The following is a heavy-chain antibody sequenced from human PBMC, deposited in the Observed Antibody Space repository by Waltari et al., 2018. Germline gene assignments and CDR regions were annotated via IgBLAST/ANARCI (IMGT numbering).Heavy chain of an antibody. CDR3: LNYDFDS. D-gene: IGHD1-7*01. J-gene: IGHJ4*02. CDR1: GFNFSNYL. CDR2: INNDGSII. Sequence: DVQVVESGGGLVRPGVSMRRSCTGSGFNFSNYLIHWVRQPPGKGPLWVALINNDGSIINYADSVKGRFTISRDNAKSTVYLQMNNLRGEDTALYYCLNYDFDSWGQGTLVTVSS. V-gene: IGHV3-74*01.